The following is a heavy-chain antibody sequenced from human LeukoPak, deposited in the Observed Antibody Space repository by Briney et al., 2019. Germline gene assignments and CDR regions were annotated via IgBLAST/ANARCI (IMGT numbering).Heavy chain of an antibody. CDR1: GASITSDDYY. J-gene: IGHJ6*02. CDR2: LHYSGAS. Sequence: SETLSLTCTVSGASITSDDYYWSWLRQPPGTGLEWIGYLHYSGASYYNPSLKSRVTISGDTSKNLFSLKLSSVTAADTAVYYCARDIMVRGVDGADVWGQGTTVTVSS. D-gene: IGHD3-10*01. V-gene: IGHV4-30-4*01. CDR3: ARDIMVRGVDGADV.